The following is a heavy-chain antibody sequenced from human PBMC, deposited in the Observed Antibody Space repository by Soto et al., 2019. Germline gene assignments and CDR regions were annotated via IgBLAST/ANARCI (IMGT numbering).Heavy chain of an antibody. V-gene: IGHV3-49*04. CDR3: TRVNSSSWYYFDY. CDR2: IRSKAYGGTT. CDR1: GFTFGDYA. D-gene: IGHD6-13*01. J-gene: IGHJ4*02. Sequence: PGGSLRLSCTASGFTFGDYAMSWVRQAPGKGLEWVGFIRSKAYGGTTEYAASVKGRFTISRDDSKSIAYLQMNSLKTEDTAVYYCTRVNSSSWYYFDYWGQGTLVTSPQ.